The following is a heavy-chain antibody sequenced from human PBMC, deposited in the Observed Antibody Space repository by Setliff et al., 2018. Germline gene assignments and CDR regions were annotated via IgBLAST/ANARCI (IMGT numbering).Heavy chain of an antibody. V-gene: IGHV4-38-2*02. D-gene: IGHD3-16*01. J-gene: IGHJ4*02. CDR2: VYHSGSS. CDR1: GYPISRGFY. Sequence: SETLSLTCTASGYPISRGFYWGWIRQSPGKGLEWIGSVYHSGSSYQNPSLRSRIAVSVDTSKNQFSLRLNSVTAADTAVYFCARAAARAEYSDTSAYLPFDFWGLGTLVTV. CDR3: ARAAARAEYSDTSAYLPFDF.